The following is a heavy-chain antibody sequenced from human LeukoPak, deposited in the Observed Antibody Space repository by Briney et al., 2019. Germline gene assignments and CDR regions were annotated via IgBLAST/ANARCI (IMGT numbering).Heavy chain of an antibody. CDR3: ARDKDYGSGSDYNVYVFDF. D-gene: IGHD3-10*01. V-gene: IGHV3-11*01. CDR1: GFTFSDYY. CDR2: MSSSGGTI. J-gene: IGHJ3*01. Sequence: GGSLRLSCAASGFTFSDYYMTWIRQAPGKGLEWISYMSSSGGTIYYADPVKGRFTVSRDNAKNSLYLQINSLRAEETAVYYCARDKDYGSGSDYNVYVFDFWGQGTMVTVSS.